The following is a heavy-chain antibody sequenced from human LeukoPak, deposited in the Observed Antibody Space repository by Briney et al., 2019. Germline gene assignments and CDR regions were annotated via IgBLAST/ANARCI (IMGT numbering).Heavy chain of an antibody. Sequence: SETLSLTCAVYGGSFSGYYWSWIRQPPGKGLEWIGEINHSGSTNYNSSLKSRVTISVDTSKNQFSLKLSSVTAADTAVYYCARRPSGDWGQGTLVTVSS. CDR2: INHSGST. CDR1: GGSFSGYY. D-gene: IGHD3-10*01. V-gene: IGHV4-34*01. J-gene: IGHJ4*02. CDR3: ARRPSGD.